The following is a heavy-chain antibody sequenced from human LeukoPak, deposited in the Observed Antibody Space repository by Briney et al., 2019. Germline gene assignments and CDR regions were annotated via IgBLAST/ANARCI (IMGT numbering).Heavy chain of an antibody. CDR1: GFTFSSYA. CDR3: AKDAVMAVAENWFDP. D-gene: IGHD6-19*01. J-gene: IGHJ5*02. V-gene: IGHV3-30-3*01. Sequence: GGSLRLSCAASGFTFSSYAMHWVRQAPGKGLEWVAVISYDGSNKYYADSVKGRFTISRDNSKNTLYLQMNSLRAEDTAVYYCAKDAVMAVAENWFDPWGQGTLVTVSS. CDR2: ISYDGSNK.